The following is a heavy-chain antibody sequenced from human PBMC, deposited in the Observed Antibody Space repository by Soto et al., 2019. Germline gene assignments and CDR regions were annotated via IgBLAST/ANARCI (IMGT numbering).Heavy chain of an antibody. CDR3: ASGSGAYYSDYFIN. V-gene: IGHV3-20*04. CDR2: INWNGGNT. CDR1: GFTFEDYG. D-gene: IGHD2-21*02. Sequence: GGSLRLSCVASGFTFEDYGMNWVRQTPGKGLQWVSGINWNGGNTGYADSVKGRFTISRDSAKNSLYLQTNSLRAEDTALYYCASGSGAYYSDYFINWGQGTLVTVSS. J-gene: IGHJ4*02.